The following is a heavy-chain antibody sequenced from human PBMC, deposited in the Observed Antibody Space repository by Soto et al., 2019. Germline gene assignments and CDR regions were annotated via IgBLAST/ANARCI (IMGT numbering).Heavy chain of an antibody. J-gene: IGHJ6*02. D-gene: IGHD4-4*01. CDR2: ITGSGDST. Sequence: GGSLRLSCTASGFSFSSYAMSWVRQAPGKGLEWVSEITGSGDSTYFTDSVKGRFTISRDNSKNTVLLQMSSLRAEDTALYYCVKHAYTFYYYATDVWGQGTTVTVSS. CDR3: VKHAYTFYYYATDV. CDR1: GFSFSSYA. V-gene: IGHV3-23*01.